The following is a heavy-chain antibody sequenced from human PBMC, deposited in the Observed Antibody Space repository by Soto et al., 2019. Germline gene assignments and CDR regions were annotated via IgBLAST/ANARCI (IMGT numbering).Heavy chain of an antibody. CDR2: ISGSGGST. D-gene: IGHD3-22*01. CDR3: AKDQSITMIVVVITSLDY. V-gene: IGHV3-23*01. CDR1: GFTFSSYA. Sequence: RLSCAASGFTFSSYAMSWVRQAPGKGLEWVSAISGSGGSTYYADSVKGRFTISRDNSKNTLYLQMNSLRAEDTAVYYCAKDQSITMIVVVITSLDYWGQGTLVTVSS. J-gene: IGHJ4*02.